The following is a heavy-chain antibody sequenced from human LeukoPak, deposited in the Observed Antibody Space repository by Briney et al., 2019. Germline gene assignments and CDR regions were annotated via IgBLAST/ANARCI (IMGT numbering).Heavy chain of an antibody. CDR1: GFTFSSYG. CDR3: ACPKCDSLDY. D-gene: IGHD2-21*02. CDR2: IWYDGSNK. V-gene: IGHV3-33*01. J-gene: IGHJ4*02. Sequence: GGSLRLSCAASGFTFSSYGMHWVRQAPGKGLEWVAVIWYDGSNKYYADSVKGRFTTSRDNSKNTLYLQMNSLRAEDTAVYYCACPKCDSLDYWGQGTLVTVSS.